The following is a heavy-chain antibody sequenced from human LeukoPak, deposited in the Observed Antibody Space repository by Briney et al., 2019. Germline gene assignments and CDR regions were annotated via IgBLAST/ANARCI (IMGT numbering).Heavy chain of an antibody. D-gene: IGHD3-10*01. CDR2: ISYDGSNK. CDR3: AKSNRGGPYYYGMDV. V-gene: IGHV3-30*18. Sequence: GGSLRLSCAASGFTFSSYGIHWVRQAPGKGLEWVAVISYDGSNKYYADSVKGRFTISRDNSKNTLYLQMNSLRAEDTAVYYCAKSNRGGPYYYGMDVWGQGTTVTVSS. J-gene: IGHJ6*02. CDR1: GFTFSSYG.